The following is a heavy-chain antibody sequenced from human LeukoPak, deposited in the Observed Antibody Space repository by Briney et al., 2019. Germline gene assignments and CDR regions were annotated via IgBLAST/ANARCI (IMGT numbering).Heavy chain of an antibody. CDR2: INPNSGGT. V-gene: IGHV1-2*02. CDR3: AEYYYDSSGNSGVAFDI. J-gene: IGHJ3*02. D-gene: IGHD3-22*01. CDR1: GYTFTGYY. Sequence: GASVKVSCKASGYTFTGYYMHWVRQAPGQGLEWMGWINPNSGGTNYAQKLQGRGTMTRDTSISTAYMELSRLRSDDTAVYYCAEYYYDSSGNSGVAFDIWGQGTMVTVSS.